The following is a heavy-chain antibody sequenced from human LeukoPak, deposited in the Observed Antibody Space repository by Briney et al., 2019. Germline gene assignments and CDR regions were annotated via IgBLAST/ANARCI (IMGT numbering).Heavy chain of an antibody. CDR3: ARAGVRGSSTSWDFDY. CDR2: IYSGGST. D-gene: IGHD2-2*01. CDR1: GFTVSSNY. Sequence: GRSLRLSCAASGFTVSSNYMSWVRQAPGKGLEGVSVIYSGGSTYYADSVKGRFTISRDNSKNTLYLQMNSLRAEDTAVYYCARAGVRGSSTSWDFDYWGQGTLVTVSS. J-gene: IGHJ4*02. V-gene: IGHV3-53*01.